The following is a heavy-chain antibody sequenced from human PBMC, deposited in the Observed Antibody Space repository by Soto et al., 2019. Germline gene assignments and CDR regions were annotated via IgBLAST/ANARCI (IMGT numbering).Heavy chain of an antibody. Sequence: SVKVSCKASGGTFSSYAISWVRQAPGQGLEWMGGIIPTFGTANYAQKFQGRVTITADESTSTAYMELSSLRSEDTAVYYCARDGFYSSGYPGAFDIWGQGTMVTVS. J-gene: IGHJ3*02. CDR2: IIPTFGTA. V-gene: IGHV1-69*13. D-gene: IGHD3-22*01. CDR3: ARDGFYSSGYPGAFDI. CDR1: GGTFSSYA.